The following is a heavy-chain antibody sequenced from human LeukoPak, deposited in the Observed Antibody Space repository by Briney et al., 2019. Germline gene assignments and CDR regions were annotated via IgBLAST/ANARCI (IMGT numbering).Heavy chain of an antibody. Sequence: PGGSLRLSCAASGFTFSSYAMHWVRQAPGKGLEYVSAISSNGGSTYYANSVKGGFTISRDNSKNTLYLQMGSLRAEDMAVYYCARESGYSSGWAALDAFDIWGQGTMVTVSS. J-gene: IGHJ3*02. CDR1: GFTFSSYA. D-gene: IGHD6-19*01. V-gene: IGHV3-64*01. CDR3: ARESGYSSGWAALDAFDI. CDR2: ISSNGGST.